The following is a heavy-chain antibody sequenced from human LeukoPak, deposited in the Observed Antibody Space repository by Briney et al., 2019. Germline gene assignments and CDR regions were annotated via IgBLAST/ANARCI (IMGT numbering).Heavy chain of an antibody. D-gene: IGHD4-23*01. CDR1: GGTFSSYA. CDR2: IIPIFGTA. J-gene: IGHJ4*02. V-gene: IGHV1-69*13. CDR3: ALNGGNSVSFDY. Sequence: GASVKVSCKASGGTFSSYAISWVQQAPGQGLEWMGGIIPIFGTANYAQKFQGRVTITADESTSTAYMELSSLRSEDTAVYYCALNGGNSVSFDYWGQGTLVTVSS.